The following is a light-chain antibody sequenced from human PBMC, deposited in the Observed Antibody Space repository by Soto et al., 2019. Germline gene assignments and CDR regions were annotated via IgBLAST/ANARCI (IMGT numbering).Light chain of an antibody. CDR3: QQYEGWPRT. CDR2: GVT. V-gene: IGKV3-15*01. Sequence: EIVMTQSPDTLSVSPGDTATLSCRSSQTIHINLAWYQQKPGQAPTLLIYGVTARAPGVPARFSGSDYGTDFTLTIRSVQSGDFGVFYCQQYEGWPRTFGLGTKVEIQ. J-gene: IGKJ2*01. CDR1: QTIHIN.